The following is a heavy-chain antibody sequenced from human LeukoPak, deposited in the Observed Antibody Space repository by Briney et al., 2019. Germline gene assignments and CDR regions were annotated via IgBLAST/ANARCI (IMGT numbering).Heavy chain of an antibody. D-gene: IGHD3-3*01. V-gene: IGHV4-39*01. CDR1: GGSISSSGYY. J-gene: IGHJ4*02. CDR3: ARRDFWSGWTYYFDY. Sequence: PSETLSLTCTVSGGSISSSGYYWGWIRQPPGKGLEWIGSIYHTGSTYYNPSLKSRVTISVDTSKNQFSLKVSSVTAADTAVYYCARRDFWSGWTYYFDYWGQGTLVTVS. CDR2: IYHTGST.